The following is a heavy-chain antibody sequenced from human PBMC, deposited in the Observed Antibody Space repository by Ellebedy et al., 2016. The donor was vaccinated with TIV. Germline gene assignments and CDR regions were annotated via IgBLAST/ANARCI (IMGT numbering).Heavy chain of an antibody. CDR3: ARVDLGLAFDH. D-gene: IGHD3/OR15-3a*01. V-gene: IGHV3-53*01. J-gene: IGHJ4*02. CDR1: GFDVNSNY. Sequence: GESLKISCAVSGFDVNSNYWSWVRQAPGKGLDWVSIIYSAGSTYYADSVKGRLPISRDSSNNTLHLQMTSRRADDTAVYYCARVDLGLAFDHWGRGTLVTVSS. CDR2: IYSAGST.